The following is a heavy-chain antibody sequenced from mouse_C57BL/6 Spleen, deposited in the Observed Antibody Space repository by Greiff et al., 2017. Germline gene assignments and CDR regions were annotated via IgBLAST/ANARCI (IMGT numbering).Heavy chain of an antibody. CDR1: GYTFTDYY. D-gene: IGHD2-3*01. CDR2: INPNNGGT. V-gene: IGHV1-26*01. Sequence: VQLQQSGPELVKPGASVKISCKASGYTFTDYYMNWVKQSHGKSLEWIGDINPNNGGTSYNQKFKGKATLTVDKSSSTAYMELRSLTSEDSAVYYCAAGYYGYWGQGTTLTVSS. J-gene: IGHJ2*01. CDR3: AAGYYGY.